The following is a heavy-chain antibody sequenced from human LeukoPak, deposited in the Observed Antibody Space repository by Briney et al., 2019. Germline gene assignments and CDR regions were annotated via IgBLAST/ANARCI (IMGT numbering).Heavy chain of an antibody. V-gene: IGHV3-48*01. J-gene: IGHJ4*02. CDR1: GFPLSSYS. Sequence: GGSLRLSCTASGFPLSSYSINWVRQAPGKGLEWISYISSSSSNIYYLDSVQGRLTVSRDNERNSLFLQIDSPRVEDTAVYYCVRVKGTYFDYWGQGSLVTVSS. CDR3: VRVKGTYFDY. D-gene: IGHD1-1*01. CDR2: ISSSSSNI.